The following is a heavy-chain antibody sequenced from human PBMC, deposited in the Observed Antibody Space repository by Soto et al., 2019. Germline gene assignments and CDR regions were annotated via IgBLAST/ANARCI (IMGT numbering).Heavy chain of an antibody. V-gene: IGHV1-69*13. D-gene: IGHD2-21*02. CDR3: ARDLGNKHYYYFY. CDR2: IIPIFGTA. J-gene: IGHJ4*02. Sequence: ASVKVSCKASGGTFSSYAISWVRQAPGQGLEWMGGIIPIFGTANYAQKFQGRVTITADESTNTAYMELSSLRSEDTAVYYCARDLGNKHYYYFYWGQGTLVTVSS. CDR1: GGTFSSYA.